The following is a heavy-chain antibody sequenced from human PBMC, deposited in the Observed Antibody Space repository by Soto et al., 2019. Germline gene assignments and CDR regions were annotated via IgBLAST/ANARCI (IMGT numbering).Heavy chain of an antibody. CDR3: ARAPYIAVAGTYYYYYGMDV. CDR1: GGSISSYY. CDR2: TYYSGST. D-gene: IGHD6-19*01. J-gene: IGHJ6*02. Sequence: SETLSLTCTVSGGSISSYYWSWIRQPPGKGLEWIGYTYYSGSTNYNPSLKSRVTISVDTSKNQFSLKLSSVTAADTAVYYCARAPYIAVAGTYYYYYGMDVWGQGTTVTVSS. V-gene: IGHV4-59*01.